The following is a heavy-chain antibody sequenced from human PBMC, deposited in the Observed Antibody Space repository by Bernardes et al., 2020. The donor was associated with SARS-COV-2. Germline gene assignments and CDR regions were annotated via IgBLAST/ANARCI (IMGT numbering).Heavy chain of an antibody. CDR3: AKDYETGELGIAVEGYCGH. D-gene: IGHD6-19*01. V-gene: IGHV3-9*01. CDR2: ISGNSGSI. CDR1: GFSFDDFA. Sequence: GSTLQACCAASGFSFDDFAMHWVHHSPGKGLEWVSGISGNSGSIGYAASVKGRFTISRDNAKNSLYLQMNSLRPDDTALYYCAKDYETGELGIAVEGYCGHWGQGTLVTVSS. J-gene: IGHJ4*02.